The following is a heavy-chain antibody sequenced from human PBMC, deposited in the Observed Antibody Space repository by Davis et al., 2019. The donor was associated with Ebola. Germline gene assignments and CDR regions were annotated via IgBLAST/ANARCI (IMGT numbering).Heavy chain of an antibody. Sequence: AASVKVSCKASGYTFTSYVLHWVRQAPGQGLEWMGMINPNDGRTIYAQKFQGRVTVTRDTSTTTVYMDLSSLRSEDTALYYCTTPGGQDSDYDVFDIWGQGTMVTVSS. D-gene: IGHD5-12*01. V-gene: IGHV1-46*03. CDR1: GYTFTSYV. J-gene: IGHJ3*02. CDR3: TTPGGQDSDYDVFDI. CDR2: INPNDGRT.